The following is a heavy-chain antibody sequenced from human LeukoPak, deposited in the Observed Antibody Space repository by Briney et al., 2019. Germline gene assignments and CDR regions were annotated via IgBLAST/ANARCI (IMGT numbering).Heavy chain of an antibody. V-gene: IGHV3-9*01. CDR3: AKDGRYDILTGPFDY. J-gene: IGHJ4*02. D-gene: IGHD3-9*01. CDR2: ISWNSGTI. Sequence: GGSLRLSCAASGFTFDDYAMHWVRQAPGKGLEWVSGISWNSGTIGYADSVQGRFTISRDNAKNSLYLQMNSLRAEDTALYYCAKDGRYDILTGPFDYWGQGTLVTVSS. CDR1: GFTFDDYA.